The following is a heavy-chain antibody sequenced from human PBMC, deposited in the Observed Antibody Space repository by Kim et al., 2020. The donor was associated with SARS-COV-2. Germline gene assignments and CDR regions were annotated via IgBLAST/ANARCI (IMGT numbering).Heavy chain of an antibody. Sequence: KFPGRVTITADKSTSTAYMELSNLRSEDTAVYYCARNKYDYSSYYYMDVWGKGTTVTVSS. J-gene: IGHJ6*03. CDR3: ARNKYDYSSYYYMDV. D-gene: IGHD2-2*01. V-gene: IGHV1-69*02.